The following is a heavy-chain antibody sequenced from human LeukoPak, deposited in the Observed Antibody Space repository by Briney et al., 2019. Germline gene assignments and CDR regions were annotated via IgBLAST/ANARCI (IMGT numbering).Heavy chain of an antibody. D-gene: IGHD3/OR15-3a*01. CDR1: GFTFSNAW. CDR3: AKRSNFWTGYLDY. V-gene: IGHV3-23*01. J-gene: IGHJ4*02. CDR2: ISGSGGST. Sequence: GGSLRLSCAASGFTFSNAWMSWVRQAPGKGLEWVSVISGSGGSTYYADSVKGRFTISRDNSKDTLFLQMNSLRTEDTAVYYRAKRSNFWTGYLDYWGQGALVTVSS.